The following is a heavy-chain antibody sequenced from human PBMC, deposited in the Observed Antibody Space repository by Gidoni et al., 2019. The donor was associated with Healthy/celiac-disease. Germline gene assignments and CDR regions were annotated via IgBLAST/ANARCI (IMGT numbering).Heavy chain of an antibody. V-gene: IGHV4-39*01. CDR1: GGSISSSSYY. CDR3: ARQRDYGDYGY. Sequence: QLQLQESGPGLVKPSETLSLTCTVSGGSISSSSYYWGWIRQPPGKGLEWIGSIYYSGSTYYNPSLKSRVTISVDTSKNQFSLKLSSVTAADTAVYYCARQRDYGDYGYWGQGTLVTVSS. D-gene: IGHD4-17*01. J-gene: IGHJ4*02. CDR2: IYYSGST.